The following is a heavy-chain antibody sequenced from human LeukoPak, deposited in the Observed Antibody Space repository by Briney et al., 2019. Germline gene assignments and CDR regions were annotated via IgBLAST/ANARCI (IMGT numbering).Heavy chain of an antibody. CDR2: IYHSGST. CDR3: ASIWSAPTAPAFDI. J-gene: IGHJ3*02. D-gene: IGHD1-1*01. V-gene: IGHV4-4*02. CDR1: GGSISSSNW. Sequence: PSETLSLTCAVSGGSISSSNWWSWVRQPPGKGLEWIGEIYHSGSTNYNPSLKSRVTISVDKSKNQFSLKLSSVTAADTAVYYCASIWSAPTAPAFDIWGQGTMVTVSS.